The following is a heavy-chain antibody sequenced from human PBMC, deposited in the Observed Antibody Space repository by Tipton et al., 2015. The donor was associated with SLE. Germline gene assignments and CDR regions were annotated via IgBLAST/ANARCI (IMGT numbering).Heavy chain of an antibody. Sequence: TLSLTCTVSGVSVGSSFYYWGWIRQPPGKGLEWMGSMHYSGSTYQNLSLKSRVTISIDTSRNQFSLRLSSVTAADTAVYFCARIGGYGSGTFYPDYWGRGTLVSVSS. CDR3: ARIGGYGSGTFYPDY. D-gene: IGHD3-10*01. V-gene: IGHV4-39*07. CDR2: MHYSGST. J-gene: IGHJ4*02. CDR1: GVSVGSSFYY.